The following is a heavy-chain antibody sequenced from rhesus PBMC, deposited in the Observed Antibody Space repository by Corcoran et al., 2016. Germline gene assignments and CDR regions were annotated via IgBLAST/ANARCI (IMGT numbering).Heavy chain of an antibody. V-gene: IGHV4S10*01. Sequence: QVHLQESGPGVVKPSETLSLTCAVSGGSFSDSHWWSWIRQPPGKGLEWIGYISGSGTSTNHNPSLRSRVTISKDTSKNQFSLKLSSVTAADTAVYYCARLSGWSDAFDFWGQGLGVTVSS. D-gene: IGHD6-37*01. CDR2: ISGSGTST. J-gene: IGHJ3*01. CDR3: ARLSGWSDAFDF. CDR1: GGSFSDSHW.